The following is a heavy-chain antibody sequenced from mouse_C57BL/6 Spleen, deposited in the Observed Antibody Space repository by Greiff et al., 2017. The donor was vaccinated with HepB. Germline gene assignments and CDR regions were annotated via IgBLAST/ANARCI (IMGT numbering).Heavy chain of an antibody. J-gene: IGHJ4*01. CDR3: TRPRNYDY. V-gene: IGHV1-15*01. Sequence: VKLMESGAELVRPGASVTLSCKASGYTFTDYEMHWVKQTPVHGLEWIGAIDPETGGTAYNQKFKGKAILTADKSSSTAYMELRSLTSEDSAVYYCTRPRNYDYWGQGTSVTVSS. D-gene: IGHD2-1*01. CDR2: IDPETGGT. CDR1: GYTFTDYE.